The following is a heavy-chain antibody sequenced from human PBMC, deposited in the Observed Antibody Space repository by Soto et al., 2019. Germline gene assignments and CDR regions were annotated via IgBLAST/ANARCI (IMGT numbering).Heavy chain of an antibody. CDR3: ARDRLVAAEGNWYFDL. CDR2: IYNSWRI. J-gene: IGHJ2*01. D-gene: IGHD6-13*01. V-gene: IGHV4-59*01. CDR1: GGSISSYY. Sequence: QVQLQESGPGLVKPSETLSLTCTVSGGSISSYYWSWIRQPPGKGLEWIGYIYNSWRINYNPSLKGRVAISADTSKNQFSLKLSSVTAADTAVYYCARDRLVAAEGNWYFDLWGRGTLVTVSS.